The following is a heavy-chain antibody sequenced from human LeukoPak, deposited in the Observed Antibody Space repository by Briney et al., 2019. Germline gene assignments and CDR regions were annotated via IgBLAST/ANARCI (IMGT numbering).Heavy chain of an antibody. J-gene: IGHJ3*02. CDR2: ISAYNGNT. D-gene: IGHD3-22*01. CDR1: GYTFTSYG. V-gene: IGHV1-18*01. CDR3: ARDITPYYYDSSGYHCAFDI. Sequence: ASVKVSCKASGYTFTSYGISWVRQAPGQGLEWMGWISAYNGNTNYAQKLQGRVTMTTDTSTSTAYMELRSLRSDDTAVYYCARDITPYYYDSSGYHCAFDIWGQGTMVTVSS.